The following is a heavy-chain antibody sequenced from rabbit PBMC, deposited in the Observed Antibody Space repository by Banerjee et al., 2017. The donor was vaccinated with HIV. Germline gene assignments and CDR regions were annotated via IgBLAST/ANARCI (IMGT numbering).Heavy chain of an antibody. J-gene: IGHJ4*01. CDR3: ARGYTGYGYAINL. V-gene: IGHV1S40*01. Sequence: QSLEESGGDLVKPGASLTLTCTASGFSFSSSYYMCWVRQAPGKGLEWIACIDGGSSGSTYYASWVNGRFTITRSTSLNTVDLKMTSLTAADTATYFCARGYTGYGYAINLWGPGTLVTVS. CDR2: IDGGSSGST. CDR1: GFSFSSSYY. D-gene: IGHD6-1*01.